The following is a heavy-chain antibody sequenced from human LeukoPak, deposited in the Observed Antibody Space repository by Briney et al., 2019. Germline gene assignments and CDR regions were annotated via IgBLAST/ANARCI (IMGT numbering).Heavy chain of an antibody. Sequence: ASDSLSLTCNVSGDSISSDYWSWIRQTPGKGLEWIGFIFHSGTTDYNPSLQGRATISIDTSRKSFSLKLLSVTAADTAVYYCARTRPKNSGPSYMDFWGTGPPVTVSS. CDR3: ARTRPKNSGPSYMDF. D-gene: IGHD4-23*01. CDR1: GDSISSDY. CDR2: IFHSGTT. J-gene: IGHJ6*03. V-gene: IGHV4-59*08.